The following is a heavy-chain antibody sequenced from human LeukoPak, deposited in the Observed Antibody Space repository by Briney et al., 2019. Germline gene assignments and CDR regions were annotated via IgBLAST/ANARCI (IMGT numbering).Heavy chain of an antibody. J-gene: IGHJ4*02. D-gene: IGHD4-23*01. V-gene: IGHV3-7*01. CDR1: RLTLSTKW. CDR2: IKQDGSEK. Sequence: PGGSLTLSCLVSRLTLSTKWISWGRHAPGKGQEWVANIKQDGSEKYYVDSVKGRFTISRDNAKNSLHLQMNSLRAEDTAVYYCARVTVVTPGVWFDYWGQGTLVTVSS. CDR3: ARVTVVTPGVWFDY.